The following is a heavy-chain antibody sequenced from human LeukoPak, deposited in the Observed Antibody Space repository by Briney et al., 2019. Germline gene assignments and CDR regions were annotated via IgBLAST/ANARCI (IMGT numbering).Heavy chain of an antibody. CDR2: IYYSGST. D-gene: IGHD3-3*01. CDR1: GGSISSSSYY. Sequence: PSETLSLTCTVSGGSISSSSYYWGWIRQPPGKGLEWIGSIYYSGSTYYNPSLKSRVTISVDTSKNQFSLKLSSVTGADTAVYYCASLITIFGVVLRGYYYMDVWGKGTTVTVSS. CDR3: ASLITIFGVVLRGYYYMDV. V-gene: IGHV4-39*01. J-gene: IGHJ6*03.